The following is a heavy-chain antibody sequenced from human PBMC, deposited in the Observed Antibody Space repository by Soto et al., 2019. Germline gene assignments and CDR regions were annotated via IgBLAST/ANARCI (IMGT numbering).Heavy chain of an antibody. CDR2: ISYSGTI. CDR1: GASISSGDYY. Sequence: SETLSLTCIVSGASISSGDYYWSWVRQPPGKGLEWIGHISYSGTIDYSPSLKSRVTISLDTSKNQFSLNLNSVTAADTAVYYCVRALGSRFMEWPRFDPWGQGTLVTVSS. CDR3: VRALGSRFMEWPRFDP. V-gene: IGHV4-30-4*01. D-gene: IGHD3-3*01. J-gene: IGHJ5*02.